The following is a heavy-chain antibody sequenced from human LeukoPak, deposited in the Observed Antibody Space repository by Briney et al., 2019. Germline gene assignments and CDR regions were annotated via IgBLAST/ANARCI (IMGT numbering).Heavy chain of an antibody. J-gene: IGHJ4*02. CDR1: GGSISPYY. CDR3: ARVRRVRGCSGGSCYSEFDY. CDR2: IYYSGST. D-gene: IGHD2-15*01. Sequence: PSETLSLTCTVSGGSISPYYWSWIRQPPGKGLEWIGYIYYSGSTNYNPSLKSRVIISVDTSKNQFSLKLSSVTAADTAVYYCARVRRVRGCSGGSCYSEFDYWGQGTLVTVSS. V-gene: IGHV4-59*08.